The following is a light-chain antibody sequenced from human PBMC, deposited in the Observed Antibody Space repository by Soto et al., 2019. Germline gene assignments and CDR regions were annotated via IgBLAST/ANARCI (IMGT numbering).Light chain of an antibody. CDR2: ANN. CDR3: GTWDNSLSAGV. CDR1: TSNIGNND. J-gene: IGLJ1*01. V-gene: IGLV1-51*01. Sequence: QSVLTQPPSVSAAPGQKVTISCSGSTSNIGNNDVSWYRQFPGTAPKLLIYANNKRPSGIPDRFSGSKSGTSATLGITGLQTGDEADYFCGTWDNSLSAGVFGTGTKLTVL.